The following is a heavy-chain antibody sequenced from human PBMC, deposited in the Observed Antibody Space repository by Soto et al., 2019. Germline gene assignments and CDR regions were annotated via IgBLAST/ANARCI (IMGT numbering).Heavy chain of an antibody. D-gene: IGHD2-15*01. CDR3: AREGGYCSGGSCYNWFDP. J-gene: IGHJ5*02. Sequence: GGSLRLSCAASGFTFSSYGMHWVRQAPGKGLEWVAVIWYDGSNKYYADSVKGRFTISRDNSKNTLYLQMNSLRAEDTAVYYCAREGGYCSGGSCYNWFDPWGQGTLVTVSS. CDR1: GFTFSSYG. V-gene: IGHV3-33*01. CDR2: IWYDGSNK.